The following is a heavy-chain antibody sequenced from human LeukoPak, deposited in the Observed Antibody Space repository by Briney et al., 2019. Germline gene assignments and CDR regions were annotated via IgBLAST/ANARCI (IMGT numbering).Heavy chain of an antibody. D-gene: IGHD6-25*01. CDR3: ARTTSFTASGYDY. V-gene: IGHV1-8*03. Sequence: GASVKVSCKASVYTFTNYHINWVRQATGQGLEWMGWMNPNNGDSGYAQKFQGRVTITRDTSISTSYMELRSLRSDDTAVYFCARTTSFTASGYDYWGQGTLVTVSS. J-gene: IGHJ4*02. CDR1: VYTFTNYH. CDR2: MNPNNGDS.